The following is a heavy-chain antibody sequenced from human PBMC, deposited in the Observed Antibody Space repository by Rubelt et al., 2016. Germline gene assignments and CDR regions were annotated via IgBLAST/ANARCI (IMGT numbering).Heavy chain of an antibody. CDR2: ISAYNGNT. V-gene: IGHV1-18*01. CDR1: GYTFTSYG. CDR3: ARRDGYNWDDAFDI. D-gene: IGHD5-24*01. Sequence: QVQLVQSGAEVKKPGASVKVSCKASGYTFTSYGISWVRQAPGQGLEWMGWISAYNGNTNYAQKPQGRGTRTTDTSTCTAYMELRSLRSDDTAVYYCARRDGYNWDDAFDIWGQGTMVTVSS. J-gene: IGHJ3*02.